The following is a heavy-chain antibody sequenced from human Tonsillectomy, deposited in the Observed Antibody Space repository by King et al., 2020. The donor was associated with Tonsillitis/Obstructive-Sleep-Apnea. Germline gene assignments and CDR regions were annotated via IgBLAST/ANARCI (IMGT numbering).Heavy chain of an antibody. CDR3: ARRYCSSTRCFPDY. Sequence: QLVQSGAEVKKPGASVKVSCKASGYTFTDYYMHWVRQAPGQGLEWMGRINPNSGDRNLAQKFQGRVAMTGDTSMSTAYMELSRLRYDDTAVYYCARRYCSSTRCFPDYWGQGTLVTVSS. D-gene: IGHD2-2*01. CDR1: GYTFTDYY. V-gene: IGHV1-2*06. J-gene: IGHJ4*02. CDR2: INPNSGDR.